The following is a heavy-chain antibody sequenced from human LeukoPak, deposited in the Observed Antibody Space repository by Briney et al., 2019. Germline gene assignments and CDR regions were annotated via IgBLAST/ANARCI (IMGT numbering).Heavy chain of an antibody. D-gene: IGHD3-22*01. Sequence: ASVKVSCKASGYTFTGYYMHWVRQAPGQGLEWMGWMNPNSGNTGYAQKFQGRVTITRNTSISTAYMELSSLRSEDTAVYYCARGSITMIVVPYNWFDPWGQGTLVTVSS. V-gene: IGHV1-8*03. CDR3: ARGSITMIVVPYNWFDP. J-gene: IGHJ5*02. CDR2: MNPNSGNT. CDR1: GYTFTGYY.